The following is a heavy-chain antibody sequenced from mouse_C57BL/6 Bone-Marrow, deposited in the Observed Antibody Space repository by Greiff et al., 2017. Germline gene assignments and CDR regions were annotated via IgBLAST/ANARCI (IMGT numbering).Heavy chain of an antibody. J-gene: IGHJ2*01. V-gene: IGHV14-4*01. CDR3: TTSGLRPPGDY. CDR1: GFNIKDDY. Sequence: VQLQQSGAELVRPGASVKLSCTASGFNIKDDYMHWVKQRPEQGLEWIGWIDPENGDTEYASKFQGKATITADPSSNTAYLQLSSLTSEDTAVYYCTTSGLRPPGDYWGQGTTLTVSS. D-gene: IGHD2-4*01. CDR2: IDPENGDT.